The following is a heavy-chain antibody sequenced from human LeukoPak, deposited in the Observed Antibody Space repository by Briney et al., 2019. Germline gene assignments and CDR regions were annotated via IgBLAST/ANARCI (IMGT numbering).Heavy chain of an antibody. J-gene: IGHJ3*02. CDR2: IYYSGNT. Sequence: PSETLSLTCTVSGGSISTYYWSWIRQPPGKGLEWIGYIYYSGNTNYNPSLKSRVTISIDMSQNQFSLRLSSVTAADTAVYYCARDSSVDDAFHIWGQGTMVTISS. D-gene: IGHD2-15*01. V-gene: IGHV4-59*01. CDR3: ARDSSVDDAFHI. CDR1: GGSISTYY.